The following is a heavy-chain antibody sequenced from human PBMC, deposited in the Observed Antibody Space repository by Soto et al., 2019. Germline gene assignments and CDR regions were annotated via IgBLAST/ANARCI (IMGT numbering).Heavy chain of an antibody. J-gene: IGHJ6*02. CDR2: INSDGSST. Sequence: GGSLRLSCAASGFTFSSYAMSWVRQAPGKGLEWVSRINSDGSSTSYADSVKGRFTISRDNAKNTLYLQMNSLRAEDTAVYYCARGLYYYYGMDVWGQGTTVTVSS. CDR3: ARGLYYYYGMDV. D-gene: IGHD3-16*01. CDR1: GFTFSSYA. V-gene: IGHV3-74*01.